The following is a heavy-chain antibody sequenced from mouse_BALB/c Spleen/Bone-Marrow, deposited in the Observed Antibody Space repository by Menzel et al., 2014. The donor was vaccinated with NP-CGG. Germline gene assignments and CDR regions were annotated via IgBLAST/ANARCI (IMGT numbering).Heavy chain of an antibody. Sequence: EVQVVESGGGLVQPGGSLRLSCATSGFTFTDYYMSWVRQPPGQALEWLGFIRNKANGYTTEYSASVKGRFTISRDNSQSILYLQMNTLRAEDSATYYCARDTGNYVRFAYWGQGTLVTVSA. J-gene: IGHJ3*01. CDR3: ARDTGNYVRFAY. V-gene: IGHV7-3*02. CDR1: GFTFTDYY. CDR2: IRNKANGYTT. D-gene: IGHD2-1*01.